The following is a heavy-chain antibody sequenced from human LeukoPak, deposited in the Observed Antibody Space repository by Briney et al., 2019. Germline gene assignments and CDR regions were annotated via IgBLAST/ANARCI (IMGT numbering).Heavy chain of an antibody. V-gene: IGHV3-23*01. D-gene: IGHD1-14*01. CDR3: AKGPDHGSIDY. CDR2: ISSSGGST. J-gene: IGHJ4*02. CDR1: GFTFSSYA. Sequence: GGSLRLSCAASGFTFSSYAMSWVRQAPGKGLEWFSAISSSGGSTYYADSVKGRFTISRDNPKNTLYLQMNSLRAEDTAVYYCAKGPDHGSIDYWGQGTLVTVSS.